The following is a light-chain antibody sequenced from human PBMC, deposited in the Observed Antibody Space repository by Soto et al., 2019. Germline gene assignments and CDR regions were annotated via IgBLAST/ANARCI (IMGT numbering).Light chain of an antibody. CDR3: QQLNTLPFT. J-gene: IGKJ5*01. Sequence: DIQMTQSPSSLSASVGDRVTIICRASQSLSTRLAWYQQKPGKAPKVLIYDASSWAGGVPSRFTGSGSGTEFTLTISGLLPEDFATYHCQQLNTLPFTFGQGTRLENK. CDR1: QSLSTR. CDR2: DAS. V-gene: IGKV1-5*02.